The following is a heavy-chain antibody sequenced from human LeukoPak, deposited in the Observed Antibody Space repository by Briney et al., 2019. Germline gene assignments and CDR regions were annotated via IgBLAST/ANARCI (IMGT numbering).Heavy chain of an antibody. J-gene: IGHJ4*02. V-gene: IGHV4-30-4*08. Sequence: SETLSLTCTVSGGSISSGDYYWSWIRQPQGKGLEWIGYIYYSGSTYYNPSLKSRVTISVDTSKNQFSLKLSSVTAADTAVYYCASIICSSTSCSFDYWGQGTLVTVSS. CDR1: GGSISSGDYY. CDR2: IYYSGST. D-gene: IGHD2-2*01. CDR3: ASIICSSTSCSFDY.